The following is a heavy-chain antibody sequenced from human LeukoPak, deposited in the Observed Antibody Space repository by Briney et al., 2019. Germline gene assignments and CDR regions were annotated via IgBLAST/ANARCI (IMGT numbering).Heavy chain of an antibody. CDR1: GYSFTSNY. CDR2: IYPRDGST. Sequence: ASVEVSCKASGYSFTSNYIHWVRQAPGQGLEWMGMIYPRDGSTSYAQKFQGRVTVTRDTSTSTVHMELSGLRSEDTAVYYCARDQEAFDYWGQGTLVTVSS. V-gene: IGHV1-46*01. CDR3: ARDQEAFDY. J-gene: IGHJ4*02.